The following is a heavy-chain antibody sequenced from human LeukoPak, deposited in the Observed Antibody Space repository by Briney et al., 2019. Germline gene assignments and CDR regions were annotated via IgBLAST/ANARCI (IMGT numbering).Heavy chain of an antibody. J-gene: IGHJ6*03. CDR2: INPSGGST. V-gene: IGHV1-46*01. CDR3: ARDYPCPIAVADGRPKTYYYYYMDV. Sequence: GASVKASCKASGYTFTSYYMHWVRQAPGQGLEWMGIINPSGGSTSYAQKFQGRVTMTRDTSTSTVHMELSSLRSEDTAVYYCARDYPCPIAVADGRPKTYYYYYMDVWGKGTTVTVSS. CDR1: GYTFTSYY. D-gene: IGHD6-19*01.